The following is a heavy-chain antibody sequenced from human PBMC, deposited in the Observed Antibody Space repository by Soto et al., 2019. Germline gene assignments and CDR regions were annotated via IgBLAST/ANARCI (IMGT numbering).Heavy chain of an antibody. J-gene: IGHJ4*02. V-gene: IGHV4-34*01. CDR3: AREIIAVADLYFDY. Sequence: SETLSLTCAVYGGSFSGYYWSWIRQPPGKGLEWIGEINHSGSTNYNPSLKSRVTISVDTSKNQFSLKLSSVTAADTAVYYCAREIIAVADLYFDYWGQGTLVTVSS. CDR2: INHSGST. D-gene: IGHD6-19*01. CDR1: GGSFSGYY.